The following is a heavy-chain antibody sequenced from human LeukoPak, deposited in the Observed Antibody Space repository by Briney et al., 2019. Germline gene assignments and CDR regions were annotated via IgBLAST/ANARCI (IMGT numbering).Heavy chain of an antibody. CDR2: IYYSGST. CDR1: GGSISSGGYY. D-gene: IGHD3-22*01. J-gene: IGHJ4*02. V-gene: IGHV4-31*03. CDR3: ARVLYDSSGYYHYFDY. Sequence: PSETLSLTCTVSGGSISSGGYYWSWIRQHPGKGMEWIGYIYYSGSTYYNPSLKSRVTISVDTSKNQFSLKLSSVTAADTAVYYCARVLYDSSGYYHYFDYWGQGTLVTVSS.